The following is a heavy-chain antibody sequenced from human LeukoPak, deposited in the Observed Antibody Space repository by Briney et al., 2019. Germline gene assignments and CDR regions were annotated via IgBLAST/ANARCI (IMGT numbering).Heavy chain of an antibody. D-gene: IGHD3-22*01. CDR2: INHSGST. CDR1: RGSFSGYY. Sequence: PSETLSLTCAVYRGSFSGYYWSWIRQPPGKGLEWIGEINHSGSTMYNPSLKSRVTMSVDTSKKQFSLRLSSVTAADTAVYYCARTPIYYFDNSGYYNWGQGTLVTVSS. V-gene: IGHV4-34*01. J-gene: IGHJ4*02. CDR3: ARTPIYYFDNSGYYN.